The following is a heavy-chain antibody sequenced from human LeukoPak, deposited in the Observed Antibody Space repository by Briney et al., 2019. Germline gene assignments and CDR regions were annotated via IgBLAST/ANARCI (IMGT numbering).Heavy chain of an antibody. CDR3: GYSYGYVVDY. D-gene: IGHD5-18*01. J-gene: IGHJ4*02. CDR2: IIPIFGTA. V-gene: IGHV1-69*06. Sequence: GASVKVSCKASGGTFSSYAISWVRQAPGQGLEWMGGIIPIFGTANYAQKFQGRVTITADKSTSTAYMELSSLRSEDTAVYYCGYSYGYVVDYWGQGTLVTVSS. CDR1: GGTFSSYA.